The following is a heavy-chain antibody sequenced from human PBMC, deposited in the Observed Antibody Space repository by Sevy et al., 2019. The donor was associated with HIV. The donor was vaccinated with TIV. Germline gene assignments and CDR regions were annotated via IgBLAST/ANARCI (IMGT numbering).Heavy chain of an antibody. CDR2: IYYNGHI. CDR3: AGENAWGRGYS. V-gene: IGHV4-59*08. D-gene: IGHD1-26*01. Sequence: SETLSLTCTVSGGSITSLYWNWIRQPPGKGLEWIANIYYNGHINYNPSLTSRVTLSLDTSKNQFSLRLSSVTAADTAMYYCAGENAWGRGYSWGQRTLDTVSS. CDR1: GGSITSLY. J-gene: IGHJ4*02.